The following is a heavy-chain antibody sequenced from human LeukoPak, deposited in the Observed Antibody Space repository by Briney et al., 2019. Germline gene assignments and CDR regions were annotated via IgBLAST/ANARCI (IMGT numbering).Heavy chain of an antibody. D-gene: IGHD1-7*01. CDR1: GFTFSSYS. CDR3: AKASTITGTTSGYYYMDV. CDR2: ISSSSSYI. V-gene: IGHV3-21*04. J-gene: IGHJ6*03. Sequence: GGSLRLSCAASGFTFSSYSMNWVRQAPGKGLEWVSSISSSSSYIYYADSVKGRFTISRDNSKNSLYLQMNSLRTEDTALYYCAKASTITGTTSGYYYMDVWGKGTTVTVSS.